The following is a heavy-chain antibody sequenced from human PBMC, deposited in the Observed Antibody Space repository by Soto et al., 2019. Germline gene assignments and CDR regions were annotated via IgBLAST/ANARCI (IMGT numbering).Heavy chain of an antibody. V-gene: IGHV3-74*01. CDR3: AREIYDDYDSSGFDH. J-gene: IGHJ4*02. D-gene: IGHD3-22*01. CDR2: INGDGSFT. Sequence: EVQLVESGGGLVQPGGSQRLSCAASAFTFKNHWMHWVRQVPGKGPVWVSRINGDGSFTSYADAVKGRFTISRDNAKNPLSLHMNRLRAEDTAVYYCAREIYDDYDSSGFDHWGQGTLVTVSS. CDR1: AFTFKNHW.